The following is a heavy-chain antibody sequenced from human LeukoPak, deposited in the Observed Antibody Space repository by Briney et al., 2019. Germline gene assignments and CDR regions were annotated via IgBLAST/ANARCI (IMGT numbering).Heavy chain of an antibody. D-gene: IGHD3-22*01. CDR2: IYYSGST. CDR3: ARSYYYDSSGYWDYFDY. Sequence: PSETLSLTCTVSGDSISSSSSYWGWIRQPPGKGLEWIGSIYYSGSTYYNPSLKSRVTMSVDTSKNQFSLKLSSVTAADTAVYYCARSYYYDSSGYWDYFDYWGQGTLVTVSS. CDR1: GDSISSSSSY. V-gene: IGHV4-39*07. J-gene: IGHJ4*02.